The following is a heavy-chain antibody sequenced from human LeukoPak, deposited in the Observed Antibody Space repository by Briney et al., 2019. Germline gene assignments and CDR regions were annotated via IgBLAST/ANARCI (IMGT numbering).Heavy chain of an antibody. CDR3: AGEVEGTYSGSYGSFDY. V-gene: IGHV1-69*01. J-gene: IGHJ4*02. CDR1: GGTFSSYA. Sequence: SVKVSCKASGGTFSSYAISWVRQAPGQGLEWMGGIIPIFGTANYAQKFQGRVTITADESTSTAYMELSSLRSEDTAVYYCAGEVEGTYSGSYGSFDYWGQGTLVTVSS. CDR2: IIPIFGTA. D-gene: IGHD1-26*01.